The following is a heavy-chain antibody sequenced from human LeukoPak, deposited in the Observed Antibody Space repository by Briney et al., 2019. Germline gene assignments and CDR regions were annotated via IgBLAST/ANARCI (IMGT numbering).Heavy chain of an antibody. J-gene: IGHJ6*03. Sequence: GGSLRLSCAASGFTFSNYAMSWVRRAPGKGLEGVSAISASGGRTEYTDSGKGRFTISRDSSKNTLHLQMNSLRVEDTAVYYCAKGTYSDHPHYMDVWGKGTTVTVSS. D-gene: IGHD4-17*01. CDR3: AKGTYSDHPHYMDV. V-gene: IGHV3-23*01. CDR1: GFTFSNYA. CDR2: ISASGGRT.